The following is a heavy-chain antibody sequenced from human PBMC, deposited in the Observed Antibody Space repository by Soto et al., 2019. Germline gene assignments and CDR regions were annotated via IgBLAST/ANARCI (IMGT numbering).Heavy chain of an antibody. CDR1: GGSIYRSGYY. CDR2: IDYNGVT. V-gene: IGHV4-39*01. D-gene: IGHD2-15*01. Sequence: SXTLSLTCTVSGGSIYRSGYYWGWIRQPPGRGLEWIGNIDYNGVTYSNPSLKSRVTISRDTSKNQFSLKLTSVTAADTALYYCGKVLVGATGHTDSDYWGPGTLVTISS. CDR3: GKVLVGATGHTDSDY. J-gene: IGHJ4*02.